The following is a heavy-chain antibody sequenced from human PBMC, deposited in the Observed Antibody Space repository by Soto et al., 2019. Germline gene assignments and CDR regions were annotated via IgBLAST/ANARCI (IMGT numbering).Heavy chain of an antibody. V-gene: IGHV3-30*03. CDR3: ARLIGNSWLDS. CDR1: GFTCSSYG. Sequence: GGSLRLSCAASGFTCSSYGMHWVRQAPGKGLEWVAVISYDGSNKYYADSVKGRFTISRDNSKNTLYLQMNSLRADDTAVYYCARLIGNSWLDSWGQGTLVTVSS. CDR2: ISYDGSNK. J-gene: IGHJ5*01. D-gene: IGHD2-8*01.